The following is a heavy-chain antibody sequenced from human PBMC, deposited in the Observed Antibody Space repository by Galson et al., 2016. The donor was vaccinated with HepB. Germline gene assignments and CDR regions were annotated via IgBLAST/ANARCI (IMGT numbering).Heavy chain of an antibody. Sequence: SLRLSCAASGFTFSDYSMNWVRQAPGKGLEWVSSISRSSTHIYYADSVKGRFTISRDNAKSSLYLRMNSLRAEDTAVYYCARGPLNLSGPELGQMAEYFQHWGQGTLVTVSS. V-gene: IGHV3-21*01. CDR3: ARGPLNLSGPELGQMAEYFQH. J-gene: IGHJ1*01. D-gene: IGHD7-27*01. CDR2: ISRSSTHI. CDR1: GFTFSDYS.